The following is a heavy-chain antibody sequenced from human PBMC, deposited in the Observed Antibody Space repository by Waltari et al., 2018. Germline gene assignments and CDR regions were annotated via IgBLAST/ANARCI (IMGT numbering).Heavy chain of an antibody. J-gene: IGHJ4*02. V-gene: IGHV3-53*01. Sequence: EVQLVESGGGLIQPGGSLRLSCAASGFTVSSNYMSWVRQAPGKGLEWVSVIYSGGSTYYADSVKGRFTISRDNSKNTLYLQMNSLRAEDTAVYYCASMYHQIVPDRVINAGGNLEYWGQGTLVTVSS. CDR1: GFTVSSNY. CDR3: ASMYHQIVPDRVINAGGNLEY. CDR2: IYSGGST. D-gene: IGHD2-2*01.